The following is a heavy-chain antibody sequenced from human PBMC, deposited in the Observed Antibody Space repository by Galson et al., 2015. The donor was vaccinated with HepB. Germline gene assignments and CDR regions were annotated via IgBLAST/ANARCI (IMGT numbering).Heavy chain of an antibody. CDR1: GYTFTSYD. Sequence: SVKDSCKASGYTFTSYDINWVRQATGQGLEWMGWMNPNSGNTGYAQKFQGRVTMTRNTSISTAYMELSSLRSEDTAVYYCATGIYDSSGYYAHSYYYYGMDVWGQGTTVTVSS. CDR2: MNPNSGNT. CDR3: ATGIYDSSGYYAHSYYYYGMDV. V-gene: IGHV1-8*01. D-gene: IGHD3-22*01. J-gene: IGHJ6*02.